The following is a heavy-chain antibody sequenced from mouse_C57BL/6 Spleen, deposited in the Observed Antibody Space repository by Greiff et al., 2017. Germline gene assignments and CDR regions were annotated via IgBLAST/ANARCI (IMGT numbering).Heavy chain of an antibody. CDR2: IYPGSGNT. J-gene: IGHJ4*01. D-gene: IGHD2-12*01. Sequence: LQESGAELVRPGASVKLSCKASGYTFTDYYINWVKQRPGQGLEWIARIYPGSGNTYYNEKFKGKATLTAEKSSSTAYMQLSSLTSEDSAVYFCAREGGLRRGYYAMDYWGQGTSVTVSS. V-gene: IGHV1-76*01. CDR1: GYTFTDYY. CDR3: AREGGLRRGYYAMDY.